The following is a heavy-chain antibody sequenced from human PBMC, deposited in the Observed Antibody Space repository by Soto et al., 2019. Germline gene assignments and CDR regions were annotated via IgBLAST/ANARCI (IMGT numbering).Heavy chain of an antibody. CDR2: INHLETT. J-gene: IGHJ4*02. D-gene: IGHD1-26*01. CDR1: GASITYGGYS. V-gene: IGHV4-30-2*01. Sequence: QLQLHESGSALVKPSQTLSLTCTVSGASITYGGYSWSWIRQTPGKGLEWIGYINHLETTFYNPSFESRLTLSIDRAKNQFSLNLNSMSAADRGVYFCARGGGSDSFDNWGQGILVTVSS. CDR3: ARGGGSDSFDN.